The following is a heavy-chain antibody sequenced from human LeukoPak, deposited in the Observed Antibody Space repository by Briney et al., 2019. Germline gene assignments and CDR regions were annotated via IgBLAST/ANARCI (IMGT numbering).Heavy chain of an antibody. D-gene: IGHD2-2*01. CDR2: INHREST. CDR1: GGSFSGYY. V-gene: IGHV4-34*01. Sequence: SETLSLTCAVYGGSFSGYYWSWIRQPPGKGLEWIGEINHRESTNYNPSLKSRATISVDTSKNQFSLKLSSVTAADTAVYYCARGNIVVVPAARYYYYGMDVWGQGTTVTVSS. J-gene: IGHJ6*02. CDR3: ARGNIVVVPAARYYYYGMDV.